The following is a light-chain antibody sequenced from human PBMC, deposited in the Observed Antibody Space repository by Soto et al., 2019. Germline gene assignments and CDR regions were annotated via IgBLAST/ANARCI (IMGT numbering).Light chain of an antibody. CDR3: CSYAGSSTYALV. J-gene: IGLJ2*01. V-gene: IGLV2-23*01. CDR1: SSDIGSYNL. Sequence: QSALTQPASVSGSPGQSITISCTGTSSDIGSYNLVSWYQQHPGKAPKVMIYEGSKRPSGVSSRFSGSKSDNTASLTISGLQAEGGADYYCCSYAGSSTYALVFGGGTKLTVL. CDR2: EGS.